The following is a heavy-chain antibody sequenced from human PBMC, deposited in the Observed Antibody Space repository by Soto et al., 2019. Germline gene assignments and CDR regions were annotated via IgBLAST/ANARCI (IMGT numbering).Heavy chain of an antibody. CDR2: NYYSGST. Sequence: PSETLSLTCSVSGGSINSGDYYWSWVRQPPGKGLEWIGYNYYSGSTYFNPSLKSRVTISKDTSRNQFSLRLSSVTAADTAVYYCARAIVVTIGGMDVWGQGTTVTVSS. CDR1: GGSINSGDYY. CDR3: ARAIVVTIGGMDV. J-gene: IGHJ6*02. D-gene: IGHD5-12*01. V-gene: IGHV4-30-4*01.